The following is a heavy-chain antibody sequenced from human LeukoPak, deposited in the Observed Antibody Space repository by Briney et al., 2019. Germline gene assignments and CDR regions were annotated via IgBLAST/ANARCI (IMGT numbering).Heavy chain of an antibody. D-gene: IGHD3-22*01. CDR1: GGSISSSSYY. J-gene: IGHJ6*03. CDR2: IYYRGTT. V-gene: IGHV4-39*01. Sequence: SETLSLTCTVSGGSISSSSYYWGWIRQPPGKGLEGLGSIYYRGTTYYNPSLKRRVTISVDTSKNQFSLKLSSVTAADTAVYYCARIVVALTYYYYMDVWGKGATVTVSS. CDR3: ARIVVALTYYYYMDV.